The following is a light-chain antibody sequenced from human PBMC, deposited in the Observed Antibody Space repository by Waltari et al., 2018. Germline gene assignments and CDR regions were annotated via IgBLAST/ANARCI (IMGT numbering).Light chain of an antibody. CDR2: DVS. Sequence: QSALTQFASVSGSPGQSITISCTGTSSDVGGHNYVSWYQQHPGKAPKLMIYDVSVPPSGVSNRFSGSQSGNTASLTISWLQAGDEADYYCSSYTTSHTIVFGGGTKVTVL. CDR1: SSDVGGHNY. CDR3: SSYTTSHTIV. J-gene: IGLJ2*01. V-gene: IGLV2-14*03.